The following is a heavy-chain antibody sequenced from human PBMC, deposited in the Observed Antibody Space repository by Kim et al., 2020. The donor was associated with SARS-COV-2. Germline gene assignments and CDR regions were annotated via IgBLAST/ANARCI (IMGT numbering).Heavy chain of an antibody. Sequence: GGSLRLSCAASGFTFSSFWMSWVRQAPGKGLEWVANINQHGSETKYVDSVKGRFTISRDNAKNSVYLQMNNLRVEDRAVYYCARDAWAQGWTDGFDYWS. D-gene: IGHD1-26*01. CDR1: GFTFSSFW. V-gene: IGHV3-7*01. J-gene: IGHJ4*01. CDR2: INQHGSET. CDR3: ARDAWAQGWTDGFDY.